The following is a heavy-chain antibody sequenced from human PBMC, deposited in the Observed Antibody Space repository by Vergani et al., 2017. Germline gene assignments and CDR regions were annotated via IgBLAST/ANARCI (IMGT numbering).Heavy chain of an antibody. J-gene: IGHJ4*02. CDR2: ISSSSSYI. V-gene: IGHV3-21*01. Sequence: EVQLVESGGGLVKPGGSLRLSCAASGFTFSSYSMNWVRQAPGKGLEWVSSISSSSSYIYYADSVKGRFTISRDNAKNSLYLQMNSLRAEDTAVYYCARASGNWNDVLPDYWGQGTLVTVSS. D-gene: IGHD1-1*01. CDR1: GFTFSSYS. CDR3: ARASGNWNDVLPDY.